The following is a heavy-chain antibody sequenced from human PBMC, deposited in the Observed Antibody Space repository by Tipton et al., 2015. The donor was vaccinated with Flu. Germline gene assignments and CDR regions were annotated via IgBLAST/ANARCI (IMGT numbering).Heavy chain of an antibody. CDR3: AKRDYSNYVSEPKNWFDS. D-gene: IGHD4-11*01. CDR1: GDSIRSSNYY. Sequence: TLSLTCSVSGDSIRSSNYYGGWIRQPPGKGLEWIGNIFHGGNTHHNPSLKTRVTISVDTSKNHFSLKLSSVTAADTAVYYCAKRDYSNYVSEPKNWFDSWGRGALVILSS. V-gene: IGHV4-39*07. J-gene: IGHJ5*01. CDR2: IFHGGNT.